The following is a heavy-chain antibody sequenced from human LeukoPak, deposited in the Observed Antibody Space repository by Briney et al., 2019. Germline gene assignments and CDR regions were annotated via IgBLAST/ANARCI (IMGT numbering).Heavy chain of an antibody. D-gene: IGHD2-15*01. CDR1: GGSISGYY. CDR3: ARGKTYREDTGEAFAL. V-gene: IGHV4-59*01. J-gene: IGHJ3*01. CDR2: IHYRGST. Sequence: PSETLSLTCSASGGSISGYYWGWIRQPPGKGLEWIGYIHYRGSTKHNPSLKSRITISVDQSKNQFPLKLSSVTTADTAVYFCARGKTYREDTGEAFALWGQGTVVVVSS.